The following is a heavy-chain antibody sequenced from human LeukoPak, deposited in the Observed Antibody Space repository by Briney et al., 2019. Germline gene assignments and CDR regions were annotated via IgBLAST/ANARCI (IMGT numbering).Heavy chain of an antibody. Sequence: GGSLRLSCAASGFTFSSYAMSWVRQAPGKGLEWVSAISGSGGSTYYADSVKGRFTISRDNSKNTLYLQTNSLRAEDTAVYYCAKDLSGGSLYYFDYWGQGTLVTVSS. CDR2: ISGSGGST. CDR1: GFTFSSYA. V-gene: IGHV3-23*01. J-gene: IGHJ4*02. D-gene: IGHD1-26*01. CDR3: AKDLSGGSLYYFDY.